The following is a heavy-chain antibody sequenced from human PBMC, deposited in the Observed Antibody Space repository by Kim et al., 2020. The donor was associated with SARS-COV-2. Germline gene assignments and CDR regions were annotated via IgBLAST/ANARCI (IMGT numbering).Heavy chain of an antibody. CDR1: GFTFSSYG. D-gene: IGHD6-19*01. CDR3: AKSIVVAGLYYYGMDV. V-gene: IGHV3-30*18. J-gene: IGHJ6*01. Sequence: GGSLRLSCAASGFTFSSYGMHWVRQAPGKGLEWVAVISYDGSNKYYADSVKGRFTISRDNSKNTLYLLMNSLRAEDTAVYYCAKSIVVAGLYYYGMDVWG. CDR2: ISYDGSNK.